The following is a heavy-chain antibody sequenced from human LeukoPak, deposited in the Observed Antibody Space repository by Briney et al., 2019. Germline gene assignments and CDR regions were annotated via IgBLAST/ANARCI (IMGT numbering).Heavy chain of an antibody. CDR1: GFTFSSYA. D-gene: IGHD3-10*01. Sequence: PGRSLRLSCAASGFTFSSYAMRWVRQAPGKGLEWVAVISYDGSNKYYADPVKGRFTISRDNSKNTLYLQMNSLRAEDTAVYYRARARSELLWFGELPGWFDPWGQGTLVTVSS. CDR2: ISYDGSNK. J-gene: IGHJ5*02. V-gene: IGHV3-30*04. CDR3: ARARSELLWFGELPGWFDP.